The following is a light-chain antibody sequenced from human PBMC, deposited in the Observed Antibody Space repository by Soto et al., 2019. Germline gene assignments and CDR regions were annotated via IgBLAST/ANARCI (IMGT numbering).Light chain of an antibody. Sequence: QSVLTQPASVSGYPGQSINISCTGRSSDVGGYNYVSWYQQHPGKAPKFMIYEVSRRPSGVSNRFSGSKSGNTASLTVSGLQAEDEADYYCSSYTTSNTYVFGTGTKFTVL. CDR2: EVS. J-gene: IGLJ1*01. CDR3: SSYTTSNTYV. CDR1: SSDVGGYNY. V-gene: IGLV2-14*01.